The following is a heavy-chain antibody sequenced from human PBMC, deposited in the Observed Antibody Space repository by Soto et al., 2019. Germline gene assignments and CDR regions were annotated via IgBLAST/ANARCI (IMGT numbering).Heavy chain of an antibody. Sequence: PXESLKISCQGSGYSFASYWIGWVRQIPGKDLEWMGIIYPGDSDTRYSPSFQGQVTISADKSLRTAYLQWTSLKASDTALYYCARTRSFTLGFYYDGMDVWGQGTTVTV. D-gene: IGHD6-6*01. CDR1: GYSFASYW. CDR3: ARTRSFTLGFYYDGMDV. J-gene: IGHJ6*02. CDR2: IYPGDSDT. V-gene: IGHV5-51*01.